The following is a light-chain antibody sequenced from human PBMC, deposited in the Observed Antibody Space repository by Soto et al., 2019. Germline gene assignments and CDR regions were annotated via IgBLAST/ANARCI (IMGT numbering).Light chain of an antibody. CDR1: QGIRDE. CDR2: AAS. Sequence: AIQLTQSPSSLSASVGDTVTIPCRASQGIRDELGWYQQTAGKAPNLLISAASSLQSGVPSRFSGRGSGTDFTLTISSLQPEDFATYYCLQDYDYPRTFGQGTKVELK. CDR3: LQDYDYPRT. J-gene: IGKJ1*01. V-gene: IGKV1-6*01.